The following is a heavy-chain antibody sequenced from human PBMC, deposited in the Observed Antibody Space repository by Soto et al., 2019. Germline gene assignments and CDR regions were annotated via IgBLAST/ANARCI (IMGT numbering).Heavy chain of an antibody. CDR1: GYTFTSYA. CDR2: INAGNGNT. V-gene: IGHV1-3*01. CDR3: ARVDSGFSGSHYIDYFNY. J-gene: IGHJ4*02. D-gene: IGHD1-26*01. Sequence: ASVKVSCKASGYTFTSYAMHWVRQAPGQRLEWMGWINAGNGNTKYSQKFQGRVTITRDTSAGTAYMQLSSLTSEDTAVYYCARVDSGFSGSHYIDYFNYWGQGALVTVSS.